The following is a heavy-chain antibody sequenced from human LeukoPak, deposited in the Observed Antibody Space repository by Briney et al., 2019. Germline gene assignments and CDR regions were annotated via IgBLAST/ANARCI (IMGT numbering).Heavy chain of an antibody. J-gene: IGHJ4*02. CDR1: GFTFSSYA. D-gene: IGHD4-23*01. Sequence: GGSLRLSCTTSGFTFSSYAISWVRQAPGKGLEWVSYISSSSSVIFYADSVKGRFTISRDNANNSLYLQMDSLRAADTAVYYCTRVLRGANSRASHDYWGQGTLVTVSS. CDR2: ISSSSSVI. V-gene: IGHV3-48*01. CDR3: TRVLRGANSRASHDY.